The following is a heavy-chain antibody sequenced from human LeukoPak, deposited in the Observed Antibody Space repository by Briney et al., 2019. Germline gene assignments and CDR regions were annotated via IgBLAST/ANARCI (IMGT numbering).Heavy chain of an antibody. D-gene: IGHD4-23*01. CDR1: GVSISSSY. CDR2: IYHSEST. CDR3: ARQAGGTSGPFDY. J-gene: IGHJ4*02. Sequence: SETLSLTCTVSGVSISSSYCSWIRQPPGKGLEWIGYIYHSESTNYNPSLKSRVTISVDTSKNQFSLKLSSVTAADTAVYYCARQAGGTSGPFDYWGQGTLVTVSS. V-gene: IGHV4-59*08.